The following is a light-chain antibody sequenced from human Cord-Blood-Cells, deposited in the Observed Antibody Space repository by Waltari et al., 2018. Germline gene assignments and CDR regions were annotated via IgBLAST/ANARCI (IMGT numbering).Light chain of an antibody. CDR2: WAS. Sequence: DIVMTQSPDSLAVSLGERATINCKSSTSVLYSSNNNNYLAWYQQKPGQPPKLLIYWASTRETGVPDRFSGSGSGTDFTLTISSLQAEDVAVYYCQQYYSTPYTFGQGTKLDIK. V-gene: IGKV4-1*01. CDR3: QQYYSTPYT. CDR1: TSVLYSSNNNNY. J-gene: IGKJ2*01.